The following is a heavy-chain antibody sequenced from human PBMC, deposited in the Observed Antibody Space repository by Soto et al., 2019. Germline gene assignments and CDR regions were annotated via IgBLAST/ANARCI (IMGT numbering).Heavy chain of an antibody. CDR3: ARDHCSGTSCCIDW. V-gene: IGHV3-33*01. D-gene: IGHD2-2*01. J-gene: IGHJ4*02. CDR2: IWFDGGNN. Sequence: GGSLRLSCAASGFTFSSYGMHWVRQAPGEGLEWVAFIWFDGGNNYYADSVKGRFIISRDNSKNTLYLQMNSLRAGDTAVYYCARDHCSGTSCCIDWWGQGTLVTVSS. CDR1: GFTFSSYG.